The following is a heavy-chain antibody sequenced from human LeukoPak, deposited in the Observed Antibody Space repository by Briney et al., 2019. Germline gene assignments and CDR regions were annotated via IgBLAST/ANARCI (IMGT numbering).Heavy chain of an antibody. D-gene: IGHD4-11*01. Sequence: GGSLRLSCAASGFRFSSFGMSWVRQAPGKGLELVSTLTDSGGSSTYSDTVKGRFTISRDNSRNTVYLQLNSLRAEDTAVYYCARGGGDYRYGGKDAFDYWGQGALVTVSS. J-gene: IGHJ4*02. V-gene: IGHV3-23*01. CDR2: LTDSGGSS. CDR1: GFRFSSFG. CDR3: ARGGGDYRYGGKDAFDY.